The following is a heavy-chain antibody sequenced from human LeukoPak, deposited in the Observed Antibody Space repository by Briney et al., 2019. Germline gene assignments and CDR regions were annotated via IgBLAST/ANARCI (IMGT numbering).Heavy chain of an antibody. V-gene: IGHV1-2*02. CDR3: ARDGGYCSSTSCRTGIDY. Sequence: GASVKVSCKASGYTFTGYYKHWVRQAPGQGLEWMGWINPNSGGTNYAQKFQGRVTMTRDSSISTAYMELSRLRSDDTAVYYCARDGGYCSSTSCRTGIDYWGQGTLVTVSS. CDR2: INPNSGGT. D-gene: IGHD2-2*01. CDR1: GYTFTGYY. J-gene: IGHJ4*02.